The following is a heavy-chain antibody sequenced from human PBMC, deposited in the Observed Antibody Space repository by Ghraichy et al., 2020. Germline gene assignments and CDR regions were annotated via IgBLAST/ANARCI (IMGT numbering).Heavy chain of an antibody. CDR1: GGSFSGYY. V-gene: IGHV4-34*01. CDR3: ARGRSGYIYGYLGGTYYFDY. CDR2: INHSGST. Sequence: SETLSLTCAVYGGSFSGYYWSWIRQPPGKGLEWIGEINHSGSTNYNPSLKSRVTISVDTSKNQFSLKLSSVTAADTAVYYCARGRSGYIYGYLGGTYYFDYWGQGTLVTVSS. D-gene: IGHD5-18*01. J-gene: IGHJ4*02.